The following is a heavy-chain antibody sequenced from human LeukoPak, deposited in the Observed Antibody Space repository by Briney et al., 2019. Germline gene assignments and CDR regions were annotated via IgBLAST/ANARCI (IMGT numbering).Heavy chain of an antibody. CDR2: IYPGDSDT. CDR1: GNSFTSHW. V-gene: IGHV5-51*01. J-gene: IGHJ4*02. CDR3: ARLRSHYFDY. Sequence: GESLKISCQGSGNSFTSHWIGWVRQMPGKGLEWMGIIYPGDSDTRYSPSFQGQVTISADKSISTAYLQWSSLKASDTAMYYCARLRSHYFDYWGQGTLVTVSS.